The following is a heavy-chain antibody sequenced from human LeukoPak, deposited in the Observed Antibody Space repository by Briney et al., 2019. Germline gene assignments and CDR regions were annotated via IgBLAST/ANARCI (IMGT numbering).Heavy chain of an antibody. Sequence: PSETLSLTCIVSGGSISSYFWSWIRQPPGKGLEWIGYIYYGGSTNYNPSLKSRVTISVDTSRNQFSLRLSSVTSADTAVYYCARHPSGSYSYYFDYWGQGTLVTVSS. CDR1: GGSISSYF. J-gene: IGHJ4*02. CDR3: ARHPSGSYSYYFDY. V-gene: IGHV4-59*01. CDR2: IYYGGST. D-gene: IGHD1-26*01.